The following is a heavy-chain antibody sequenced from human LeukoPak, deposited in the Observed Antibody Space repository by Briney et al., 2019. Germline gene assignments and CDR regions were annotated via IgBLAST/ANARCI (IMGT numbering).Heavy chain of an antibody. Sequence: GGSLRLSCAASGFTFSSYGMQWVRQAPGKGLEWVAVIWYDGSNKYYADSVKGRFTISRDNSKNTLYLQMNSLRAEDTAVYYCARDRGYYDSSGYLDYWGQGTLVTVSS. D-gene: IGHD3-22*01. CDR1: GFTFSSYG. V-gene: IGHV3-33*01. J-gene: IGHJ4*02. CDR2: IWYDGSNK. CDR3: ARDRGYYDSSGYLDY.